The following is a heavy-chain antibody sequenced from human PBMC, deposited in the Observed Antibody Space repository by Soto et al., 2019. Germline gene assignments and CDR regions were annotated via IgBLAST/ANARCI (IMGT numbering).Heavy chain of an antibody. CDR1: GFTFSSYA. V-gene: IGHV3-30-3*01. CDR3: ASGRRWLQY. D-gene: IGHD5-12*01. J-gene: IGHJ4*02. Sequence: QVQLVESGGGVVQPGRSLRLSCAASGFTFSSYAMHWVHQAPGKGLEWVAVISYDGSNKYYADSVKGRFTISRDNSKNTLYLQMNSLTAEDTAVYYCASGRRWLQYWGQGTLVTVSS. CDR2: ISYDGSNK.